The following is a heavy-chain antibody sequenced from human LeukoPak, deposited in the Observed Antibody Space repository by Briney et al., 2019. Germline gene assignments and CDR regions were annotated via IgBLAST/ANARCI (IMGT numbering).Heavy chain of an antibody. J-gene: IGHJ4*02. CDR2: INHSGST. Sequence: SETLSLTCAVYGGSFSGYYWSWIRQPPGKGLEWIGEINHSGSTNYNPSLKSRVTISVDTSKNQFSLKLSSVTAADTAVYYCARGLSSRGYSHWGQGTLVTVSS. V-gene: IGHV4-34*01. CDR3: ARGLSSRGYSH. D-gene: IGHD5-12*01. CDR1: GGSFSGYY.